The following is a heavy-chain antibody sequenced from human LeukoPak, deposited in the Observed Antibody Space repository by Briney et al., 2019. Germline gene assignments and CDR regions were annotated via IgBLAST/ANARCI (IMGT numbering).Heavy chain of an antibody. CDR2: ISSSSSYI. D-gene: IGHD3-10*01. V-gene: IGHV3-21*01. CDR3: AGAQWFGELLSTYMDV. J-gene: IGHJ6*03. CDR1: GFTFSSYS. Sequence: GGSLRLSCAASGFTFSSYSMNWVRQAPGKGLEWVSSISSSSSYIYYADSVKGRFTISRDNAKNSLYLQMNSLRAEDTAVYYCAGAQWFGELLSTYMDVWGKGTTVTVSS.